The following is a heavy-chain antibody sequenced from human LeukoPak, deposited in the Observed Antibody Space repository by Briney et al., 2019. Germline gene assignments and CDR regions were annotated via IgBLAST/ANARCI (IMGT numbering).Heavy chain of an antibody. CDR2: IYTSGST. CDR3: ASELYGGVHYGMDV. Sequence: SETLSLTCTVSGGSISSYYWSWIRQPAGKALEWIGRIYTSGSTNYNPSLKSRVTMSVDTSKNQFSLKLSSVTAADTAVYYCASELYGGVHYGMDVWGQGTTVTVSS. J-gene: IGHJ6*02. CDR1: GGSISSYY. D-gene: IGHD3-16*01. V-gene: IGHV4-4*07.